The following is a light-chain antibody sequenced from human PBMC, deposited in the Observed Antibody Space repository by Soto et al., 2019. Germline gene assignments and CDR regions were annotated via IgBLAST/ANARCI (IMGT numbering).Light chain of an antibody. CDR3: SSYTSSNSFL. Sequence: QPASVSGSVGQSITISCTGSSSDIGDYGYVSWYQQHPGKAPKLMIFEVSNRPSGVSNRFSGSKSGNTASLTISGLQAEDEADYYCSSYTSSNSFLFGGGTKLTVL. CDR1: SSDIGDYGY. J-gene: IGLJ2*01. CDR2: EVS. V-gene: IGLV2-14*01.